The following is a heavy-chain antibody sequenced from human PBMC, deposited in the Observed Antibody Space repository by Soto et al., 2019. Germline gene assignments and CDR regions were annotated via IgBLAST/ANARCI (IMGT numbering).Heavy chain of an antibody. Sequence: EVQLVESGGGLVQPGGSLRLSCAASGFTVSSNYMSWVRQAPGKGLEWVSVIYSGGSTYYADSVKGRFTISRDNSKNTLYLQMNSLRAEDTAVYYCARARIQLWSPIDYCGQGTLVTVSS. J-gene: IGHJ4*02. CDR3: ARARIQLWSPIDY. D-gene: IGHD5-18*01. CDR2: IYSGGST. V-gene: IGHV3-66*01. CDR1: GFTVSSNY.